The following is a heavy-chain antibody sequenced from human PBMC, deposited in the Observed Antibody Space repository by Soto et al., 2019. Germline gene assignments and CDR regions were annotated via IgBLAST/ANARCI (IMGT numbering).Heavy chain of an antibody. D-gene: IGHD3-22*01. V-gene: IGHV3-11*06. Sequence: GGSLRLSCGASGFTFSDYYMSWIRQAPGKGLEWVSYISSSSSYTKYADSVKGRFTISRDNAKNSLYLQMNSLRAEDTAVYYCARDDSSGYSDYWGQRTLVTV. CDR2: ISSSSSYT. CDR3: ARDDSSGYSDY. CDR1: GFTFSDYY. J-gene: IGHJ4*02.